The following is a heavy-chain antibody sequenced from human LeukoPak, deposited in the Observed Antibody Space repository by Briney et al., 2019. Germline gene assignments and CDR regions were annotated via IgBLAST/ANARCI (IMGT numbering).Heavy chain of an antibody. D-gene: IGHD5-24*01. J-gene: IGHJ4*02. CDR1: EFTVSRNY. Sequence: GGSLRLSCTASEFTVSRNYMLWVRQAPEKGLEWVSLIFSNGDTHYADSVKGRFTISRDTSKNTVSLQMNSLRVEDTAIYYCTRDQMNYLGQRTLVTVSS. CDR2: IFSNGDT. CDR3: TRDQMNY. V-gene: IGHV3-53*01.